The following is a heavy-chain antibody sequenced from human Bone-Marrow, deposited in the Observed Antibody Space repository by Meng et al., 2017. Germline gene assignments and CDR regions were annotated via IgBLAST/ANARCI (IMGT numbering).Heavy chain of an antibody. CDR2: ITGSGGST. CDR3: GKQYSGSYEY. J-gene: IGHJ4*02. CDR1: GFTFSSYA. D-gene: IGHD1-26*01. Sequence: GHLLVSGGGLVQPGGSLRLPCPAPGFTFSSYAMSWVRQAPGKGLEWLSAITGSGGSTYYADSVKGRFTISRDNSKNTLYLQMNSLRAEDTAIYYCGKQYSGSYEYWGQGTLVTVSS. V-gene: IGHV3-23*01.